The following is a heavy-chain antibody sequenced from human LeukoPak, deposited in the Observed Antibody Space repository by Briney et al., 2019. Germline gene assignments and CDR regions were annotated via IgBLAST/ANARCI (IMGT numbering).Heavy chain of an antibody. Sequence: GESLKISCKGFGYSFTNYWIGWVRQMSGKGLEWMGIISPGGSDTRYSPSFQGQVIISADKSINTAYLQWSSLKASDTAMYYCVRLALRLLDYWGQGTLVTVSS. CDR1: GYSFTNYW. D-gene: IGHD5-12*01. CDR3: VRLALRLLDY. V-gene: IGHV5-51*01. CDR2: ISPGGSDT. J-gene: IGHJ4*02.